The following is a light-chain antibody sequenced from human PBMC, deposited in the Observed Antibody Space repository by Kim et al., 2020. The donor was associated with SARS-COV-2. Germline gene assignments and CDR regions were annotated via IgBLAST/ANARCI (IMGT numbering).Light chain of an antibody. CDR1: NLANKY. CDR3: QAWDSNIVI. CDR2: QDA. V-gene: IGLV3-1*01. J-gene: IGLJ2*01. Sequence: SYELTQPPSVSVSPGQTATITCSGENLANKYVCWYHQKTGQSPVLVMHQDARRPAGIPERFSGSNSGTTATLTISGTQPLDEGDYYCQAWDSNIVIFGGGTKLTVL.